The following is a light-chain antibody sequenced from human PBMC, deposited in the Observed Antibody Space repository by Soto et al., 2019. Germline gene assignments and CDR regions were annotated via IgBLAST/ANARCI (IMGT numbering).Light chain of an antibody. CDR3: QQYNSYSPT. CDR1: QGISSY. CDR2: AAS. J-gene: IGKJ1*01. Sequence: IRMTQSPSSFSASTGDRVTITCRASQGISSYLAWYQQKPGKAPKLLIYAASTLQSGVPSRFSGSGSGTEFTLTISSLQPDDFATYYCQQYNSYSPTFGQGTKVDIK. V-gene: IGKV1-8*01.